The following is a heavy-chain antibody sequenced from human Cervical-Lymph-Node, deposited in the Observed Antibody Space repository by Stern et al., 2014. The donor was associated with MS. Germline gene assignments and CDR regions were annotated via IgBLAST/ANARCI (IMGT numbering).Heavy chain of an antibody. CDR1: GYTFIGYY. D-gene: IGHD3-22*01. V-gene: IGHV1-2*06. CDR2: INPNSGGT. J-gene: IGHJ5*02. Sequence: QMQLVQSGTEVKKPGASVKVSCKASGYTFIGYYLHWVRQAPGQGLEWMGRINPNSGGTNYAQKFQGRVTMTRDTSINTAYMELNRLRSDDTAVYYCARFRYDGGGYYMFDPWGHGTLVTVAS. CDR3: ARFRYDGGGYYMFDP.